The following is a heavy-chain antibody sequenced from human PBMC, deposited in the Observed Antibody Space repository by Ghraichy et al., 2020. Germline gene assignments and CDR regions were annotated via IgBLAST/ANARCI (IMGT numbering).Heavy chain of an antibody. V-gene: IGHV3-11*01. CDR1: GFTFSDYY. D-gene: IGHD2-2*02. J-gene: IGHJ6*02. CDR2: ISSSGSTI. Sequence: GGSLRLSCAASGFTFSDYYMSWIRQAPGKGLEWVSYISSSGSTIYYADSVKGRFTISRDNAKNSLYLQMNSLRAEDTAVYYCARVGGHCSSTSCYIPLGYYYYGMDVWGQGTTVTVSS. CDR3: ARVGGHCSSTSCYIPLGYYYYGMDV.